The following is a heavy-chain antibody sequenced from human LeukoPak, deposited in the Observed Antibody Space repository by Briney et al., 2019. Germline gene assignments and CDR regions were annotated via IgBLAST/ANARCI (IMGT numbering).Heavy chain of an antibody. V-gene: IGHV3-21*01. CDR3: ASLLPYCSGGGRYYYYGMDV. D-gene: IGHD2-15*01. Sequence: GGSLRLSCAASGFTFSSYSMNWVRQAPGKGLEWVSSISSSSSYIYYADSVKGRFTISRDNAKNSLYLQMNSLRAEDTAVYYCASLLPYCSGGGRYYYYGMDVWGQGTTVTVSS. J-gene: IGHJ6*02. CDR2: ISSSSSYI. CDR1: GFTFSSYS.